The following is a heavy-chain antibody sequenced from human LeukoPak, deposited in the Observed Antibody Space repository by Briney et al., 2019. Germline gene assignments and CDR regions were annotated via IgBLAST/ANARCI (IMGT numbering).Heavy chain of an antibody. J-gene: IGHJ5*02. Sequence: SETLSLTCTVSGGSISSSSYYWGWIRQPPGKGLEWIGSIYYSGSTYYNPSLKSRVTISVDTSKNQFSLKLSSVTAADMAVYYCARDHQGKDQNWFDPWGQGTLVTVSS. V-gene: IGHV4-39*07. CDR2: IYYSGST. CDR1: GGSISSSSYY. CDR3: ARDHQGKDQNWFDP.